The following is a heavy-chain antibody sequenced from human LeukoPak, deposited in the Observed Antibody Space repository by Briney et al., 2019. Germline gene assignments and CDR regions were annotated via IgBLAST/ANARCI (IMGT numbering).Heavy chain of an antibody. Sequence: PGGSLRLSCAASGFTFSSYSMNWVRQAPGKGLEWVSSISSSSSYIYYADSVKGRFTISRDNAKNSLYLQMNSLRGEDTAVYYCASSWVGDPDAFDIWGQGTMVTVSS. D-gene: IGHD1-26*01. J-gene: IGHJ3*02. CDR3: ASSWVGDPDAFDI. V-gene: IGHV3-21*01. CDR1: GFTFSSYS. CDR2: ISSSSSYI.